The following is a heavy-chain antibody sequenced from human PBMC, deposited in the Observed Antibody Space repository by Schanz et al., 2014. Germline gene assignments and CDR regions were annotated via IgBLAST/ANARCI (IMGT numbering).Heavy chain of an antibody. V-gene: IGHV1-8*01. D-gene: IGHD3-16*01. CDR2: MNSKTGNT. CDR3: TKGRTFGR. J-gene: IGHJ4*02. CDR1: GYTFTSYD. Sequence: QVQLVQSGAEVKKPGASVKVSCKASGYTFTSYDINWVRQATGQGLEWMGWMNSKTGNTGYAQMFQGRVTMTRNTSMTTAYLELSSLRSEDTAVYYCTKGRTFGRWGQGTLXTVSS.